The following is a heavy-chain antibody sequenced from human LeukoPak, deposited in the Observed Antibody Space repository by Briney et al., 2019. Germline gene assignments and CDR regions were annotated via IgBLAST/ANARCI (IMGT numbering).Heavy chain of an antibody. V-gene: IGHV3-43*02. J-gene: IGHJ6*02. CDR1: GFTFDDYA. CDR3: AKAAGYSYGYNYYYGMDV. CDR2: ISGDGGST. D-gene: IGHD5-18*01. Sequence: QAGGSLRLSCAASGFTFDDYAMHWVRQAPGKGLEWVSLISGDGGSTYYADSVKGRFTISRDNSKNSLYLQMNSLRTEDTALYYCAKAAGYSYGYNYYYGMDVWGQGTTVTVSS.